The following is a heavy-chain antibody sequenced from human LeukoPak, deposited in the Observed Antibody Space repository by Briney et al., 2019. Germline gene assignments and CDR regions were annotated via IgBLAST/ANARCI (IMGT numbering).Heavy chain of an antibody. D-gene: IGHD3-10*01. CDR3: ARGSNGLLWFGESSLD. V-gene: IGHV1-8*02. Sequence: ASVKVSCKASGYTFTGYYVHWVRQAPGQGLEWMGWINPNSGNTGYAQKFQGRVTMTRNTSISTAYMELSSLRSEDTAVYYCARGSNGLLWFGESSLDWGQGTLVTVSS. CDR1: GYTFTGYY. CDR2: INPNSGNT. J-gene: IGHJ4*02.